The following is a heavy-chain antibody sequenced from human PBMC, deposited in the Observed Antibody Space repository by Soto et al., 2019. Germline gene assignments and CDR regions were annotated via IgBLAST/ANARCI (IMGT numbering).Heavy chain of an antibody. CDR2: INNSGSN. CDR3: ARANILLWFGELLCRRGTYFDS. Sequence: QVQLQQWGAGLLKPSETLSLTCAVYGGSFSGYYWSWIRQPPGKGLEWIGEINNSGSNNYNPSLKSRVTISVDTSKNQFSLKLSSVTAADTAVYYCARANILLWFGELLCRRGTYFDSWGQGTLVTVSS. CDR1: GGSFSGYY. D-gene: IGHD3-10*01. V-gene: IGHV4-34*01. J-gene: IGHJ4*02.